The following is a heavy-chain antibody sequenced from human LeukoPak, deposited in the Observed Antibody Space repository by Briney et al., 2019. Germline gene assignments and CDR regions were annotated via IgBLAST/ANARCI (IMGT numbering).Heavy chain of an antibody. J-gene: IGHJ6*02. CDR1: GFTFSSYA. Sequence: GRSLRLSCAASGFTFSSYAMHWVRQAPGKGLEWVAVISYDGSNKYYADSVKGRFTISRDNSKNTLYLHMNSLRAEDTAVYYCARVGNSYDQDYYYYGMDVWGQGTTVTVSS. V-gene: IGHV3-30-3*01. D-gene: IGHD3-22*01. CDR2: ISYDGSNK. CDR3: ARVGNSYDQDYYYYGMDV.